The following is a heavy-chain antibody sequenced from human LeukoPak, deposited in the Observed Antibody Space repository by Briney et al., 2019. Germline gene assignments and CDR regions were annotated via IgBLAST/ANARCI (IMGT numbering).Heavy chain of an antibody. V-gene: IGHV4-39*07. Sequence: SETLSLTCTVSGGSISSSSYYWSWIRQPPGKGLEWIGEINHSGSTNYNPSLKSRVTISVDTSKNQFSLKLRSVTAADTAVYYCARGYSGSPRYYYYYGMDVWGQGTTVTVSS. CDR3: ARGYSGSPRYYYYYGMDV. CDR2: INHSGST. CDR1: GGSISSSSYY. D-gene: IGHD1-26*01. J-gene: IGHJ6*02.